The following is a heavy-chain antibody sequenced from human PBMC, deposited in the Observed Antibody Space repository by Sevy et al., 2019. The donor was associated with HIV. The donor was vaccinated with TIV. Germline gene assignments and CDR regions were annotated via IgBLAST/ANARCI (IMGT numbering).Heavy chain of an antibody. CDR2: ISVTSART. CDR3: AKDPYDYYHSFDI. Sequence: GGSLRLSCVGSGFTFSNYGMTWVRQAPGKGLEWVSSISVTSARTYYADSVRGRFTVSRDNCENTLYLQMNSLRAEDTAVYYCAKDPYDYYHSFDIWGHGTLVTVSS. J-gene: IGHJ3*02. V-gene: IGHV3-23*01. D-gene: IGHD5-12*01. CDR1: GFTFSNYG.